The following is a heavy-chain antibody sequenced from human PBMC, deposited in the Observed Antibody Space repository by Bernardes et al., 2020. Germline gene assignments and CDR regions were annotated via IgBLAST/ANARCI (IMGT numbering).Heavy chain of an antibody. CDR3: ARDRLPCSSTSCYYGWFDP. V-gene: IGHV1-18*01. Sequence: AATKVFCKASGYTFTSYGISWVRQAPGQGLEWMGWISAYNGNTNYAQKLQGRVTMTTDTSTSTTYMELRSLRSDDTAVYYCARDRLPCSSTSCYYGWFDPWGQGTLVTVSS. J-gene: IGHJ5*02. CDR2: ISAYNGNT. D-gene: IGHD2-2*01. CDR1: GYTFTSYG.